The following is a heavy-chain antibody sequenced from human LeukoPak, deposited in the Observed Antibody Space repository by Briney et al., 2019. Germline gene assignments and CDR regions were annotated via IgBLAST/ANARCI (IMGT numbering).Heavy chain of an antibody. CDR2: INHSGST. J-gene: IGHJ5*02. V-gene: IGHV4-34*01. D-gene: IGHD2-15*01. CDR3: ASARGYCSGGSCYFWFDP. Sequence: SETLSLTCAVYGGSFSGYYWSWIRQPPGKGLEWIGEINHSGSTNYNPSLKSRVTISVDTSKNQFSLKLSSVTAADTAVYYCASARGYCSGGSCYFWFDPWGQGTLVTVSS. CDR1: GGSFSGYY.